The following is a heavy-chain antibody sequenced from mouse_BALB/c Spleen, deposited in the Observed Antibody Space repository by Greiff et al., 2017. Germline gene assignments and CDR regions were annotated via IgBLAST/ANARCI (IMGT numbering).Heavy chain of an antibody. CDR2: ISSGGST. D-gene: IGHD2-4*01. V-gene: IGHV5-6-5*01. CDR3: ARGLDYDGAWFAY. J-gene: IGHJ3*01. CDR1: GFTFSSYA. Sequence: EVMLVESGGGLVKPGGSLKLSCAASGFTFSSYAMSWVRQTPEKRLEWVASISSGGSTYYPDSVKGRFTISRDNARNILYLQMSSLRSEDTAMYYCARGLDYDGAWFAYWGQGTLVTVSA.